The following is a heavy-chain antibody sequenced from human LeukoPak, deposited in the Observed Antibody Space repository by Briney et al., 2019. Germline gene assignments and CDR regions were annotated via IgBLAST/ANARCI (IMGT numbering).Heavy chain of an antibody. CDR2: IYYSGST. Sequence: PSETLSLTCTVSGGSISSGDYYWSWIRQPPGKGLECIGYIYYSGSTYYNPSLKSRVTISVDTSKNQFSLKVSSVTAADTAVYYCASGYDFWSGYYEGIFDIWGQGTMVTVSS. D-gene: IGHD3-3*01. CDR3: ASGYDFWSGYYEGIFDI. CDR1: GGSISSGDYY. V-gene: IGHV4-30-4*08. J-gene: IGHJ3*02.